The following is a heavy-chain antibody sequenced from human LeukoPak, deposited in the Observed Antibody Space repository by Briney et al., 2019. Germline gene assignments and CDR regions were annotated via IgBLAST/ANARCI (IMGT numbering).Heavy chain of an antibody. Sequence: PGGSLRLSCAASGFTFSDYYMSWIRQAPGKGLEWVSYISSSGSTIYYADSVKGRFTISRDNAKNSLYLQMNSLSAEDTAVYYCARDLLYGVRGVNGYWGQGTLVTVSS. CDR3: ARDLLYGVRGVNGY. CDR1: GFTFSDYY. J-gene: IGHJ4*02. V-gene: IGHV3-11*01. CDR2: ISSSGSTI. D-gene: IGHD3-10*01.